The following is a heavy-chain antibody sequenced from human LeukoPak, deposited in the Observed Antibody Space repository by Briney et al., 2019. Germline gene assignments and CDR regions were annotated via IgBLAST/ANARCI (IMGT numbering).Heavy chain of an antibody. V-gene: IGHV4-34*01. D-gene: IGHD3-3*01. CDR1: GGSFSGYY. Sequence: PSETLSLTCAVYGGSFSGYYWSWIRQPPGKGLEWIGEINHSGSTNYNPSLKSRVTISVDTSKNQFSLKLSSVTAADTAVYYCASFDFWSGPYYYYYGMDVWGQGTTVTVSS. CDR2: INHSGST. J-gene: IGHJ6*02. CDR3: ASFDFWSGPYYYYYGMDV.